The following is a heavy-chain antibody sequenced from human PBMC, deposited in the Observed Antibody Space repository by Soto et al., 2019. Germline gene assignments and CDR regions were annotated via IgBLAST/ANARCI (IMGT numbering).Heavy chain of an antibody. J-gene: IGHJ4*02. CDR1: GFSLTTRGVG. CDR3: AARHRNHFDY. CDR2: IYWDDDK. Sequence: SGPTLVNPTQTLTLTCTFSGFSLTTRGVGVGWIRQPPGKALEWLALIYWDDDKRYSPYLKSRITIAKDTSKNQVVLSMTNMDPVDTDTYSCAARHRNHFDYWGPGILVTVYS. V-gene: IGHV2-5*02.